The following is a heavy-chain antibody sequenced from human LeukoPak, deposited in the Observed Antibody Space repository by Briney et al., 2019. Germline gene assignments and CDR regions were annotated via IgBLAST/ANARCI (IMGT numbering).Heavy chain of an antibody. CDR2: INHSGST. J-gene: IGHJ5*02. CDR3: ARVEPRITIFGVAQKYSWFDP. V-gene: IGHV4-34*01. Sequence: SETLSLTCAVYGGSFSGYYWSWIRQPPGKGLEWIGEINHSGSTNYNPSLKSRVTISVDTSKNQFSLKLSSVTAADTAVYYCARVEPRITIFGVAQKYSWFDPWGQGTLVTVSS. CDR1: GGSFSGYY. D-gene: IGHD3-3*01.